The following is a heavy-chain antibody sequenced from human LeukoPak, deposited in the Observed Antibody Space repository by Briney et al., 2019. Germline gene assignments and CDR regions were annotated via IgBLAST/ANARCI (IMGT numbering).Heavy chain of an antibody. J-gene: IGHJ4*02. V-gene: IGHV3-23*01. CDR1: GFSFSNYW. Sequence: PGGSLRLSCEASGFSFSNYWMSWVRQAPGKGLEWVSNISGSGSGGSTYYADSVKGRFTISRDNSKNTLYLQMNSLRAEDTAVYYCAKSGYNRFDYWGQGTLVTVSS. D-gene: IGHD5-24*01. CDR3: AKSGYNRFDY. CDR2: ISGSGSGGST.